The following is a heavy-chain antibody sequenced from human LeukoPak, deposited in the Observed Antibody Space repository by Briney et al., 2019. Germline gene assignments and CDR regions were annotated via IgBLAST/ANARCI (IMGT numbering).Heavy chain of an antibody. CDR2: ISYDGSNK. CDR3: ARDLGSSLLDY. J-gene: IGHJ4*02. D-gene: IGHD6-13*01. CDR1: GFTFSSYA. Sequence: GGSLRLSCAASGFTFSSYALHWVRQAPGKGLEWVAVISYDGSNKYYADSVKGRFTISRDNSKNTLYLQMNSLRAEDTAVYYCARDLGSSLLDYWGQGTLVTVPS. V-gene: IGHV3-30-3*01.